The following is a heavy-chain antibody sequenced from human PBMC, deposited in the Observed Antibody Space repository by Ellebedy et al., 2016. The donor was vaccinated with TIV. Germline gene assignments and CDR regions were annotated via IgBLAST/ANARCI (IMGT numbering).Heavy chain of an antibody. Sequence: GESLKISXAASGFTFSSYAMNWVRQAPGKGLEWVSAISGSGGSTYYADSVKGRFTISRDNSKNTLYLEMNGLRVEDTAVYYCAGRGYSYGAFDIWGQGTLVTVSS. CDR2: ISGSGGST. CDR1: GFTFSSYA. D-gene: IGHD5-18*01. CDR3: AGRGYSYGAFDI. J-gene: IGHJ4*02. V-gene: IGHV3-23*01.